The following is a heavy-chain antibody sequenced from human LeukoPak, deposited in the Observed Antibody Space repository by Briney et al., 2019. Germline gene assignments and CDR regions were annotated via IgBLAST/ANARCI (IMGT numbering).Heavy chain of an antibody. CDR2: IYFTGST. CDR3: ASSGRVATVGY. CDR1: GGSFSSGSYY. J-gene: IGHJ4*01. D-gene: IGHD5-12*01. V-gene: IGHV4-61*01. Sequence: SETLSLTCTVSGGSFSSGSYYWSWIRQPPGKGLESIGYIYFTGSTNYNPSLKSRVTTSVDTCKNQFSLKLASVTAADTAVYYCASSGRVATVGYWGHGTLVTVSS.